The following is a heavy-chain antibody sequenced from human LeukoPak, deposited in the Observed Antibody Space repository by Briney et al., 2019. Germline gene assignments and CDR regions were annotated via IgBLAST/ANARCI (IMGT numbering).Heavy chain of an antibody. Sequence: SVKVSCKASGGTLSSYAISWVRQAPGQGLEWMGRIIPIFGIANYAQKFQGRVTITADKSTSTAYMELSSLRSEDTAVYYCARESGGISPNFDYWGQGTLVTVSS. CDR1: GGTLSSYA. CDR2: IIPIFGIA. D-gene: IGHD3-16*01. J-gene: IGHJ4*02. CDR3: ARESGGISPNFDY. V-gene: IGHV1-69*04.